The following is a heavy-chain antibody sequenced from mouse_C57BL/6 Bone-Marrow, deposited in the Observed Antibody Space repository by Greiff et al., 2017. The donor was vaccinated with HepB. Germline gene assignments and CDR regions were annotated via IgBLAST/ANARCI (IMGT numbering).Heavy chain of an antibody. J-gene: IGHJ2*01. V-gene: IGHV14-3*01. CDR2: IDPANGNT. Sequence: VQLQQSVAELVRPGASVKLSCTASGFNINNTSMHWVKQRPEQGLEWIGRIDPANGNTKYAPKFQGTATITADTSSNTAYLQLSSLTSEDTAIYYCAREGVVYYFDCWGQGTTLTVAT. CDR3: AREGVVYYFDC. CDR1: GFNINNTS.